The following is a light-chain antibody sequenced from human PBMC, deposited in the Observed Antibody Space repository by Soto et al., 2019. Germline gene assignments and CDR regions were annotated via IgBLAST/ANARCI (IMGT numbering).Light chain of an antibody. J-gene: IGKJ2*01. CDR1: QSIRND. CDR2: AAS. V-gene: IGKV1-6*01. CDR3: LQDYNYPNT. Sequence: AIQMTQSPSSLSASLGDRVTITCRASQSIRNDLGWYQQKPGKAPQLMIYAASSLQSGVPSRFSGSVSGTAFTLTITSLQPEDFATYYCLQDYNYPNTFGQGTKLEIK.